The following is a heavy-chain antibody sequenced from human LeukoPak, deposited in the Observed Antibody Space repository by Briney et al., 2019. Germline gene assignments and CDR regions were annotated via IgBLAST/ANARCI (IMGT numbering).Heavy chain of an antibody. Sequence: GGSLRLSCAASGFTFSSYEMNWVRQAPGKGLEWVSYISSSGSTMYYADSVKGRFTISRDNAKNSLYLQMNSLRAEDTAVYYCAREVVVTYFDYWGQGTLVTVSS. V-gene: IGHV3-48*03. D-gene: IGHD2-21*02. CDR2: ISSSGSTM. CDR1: GFTFSSYE. CDR3: AREVVVTYFDY. J-gene: IGHJ4*02.